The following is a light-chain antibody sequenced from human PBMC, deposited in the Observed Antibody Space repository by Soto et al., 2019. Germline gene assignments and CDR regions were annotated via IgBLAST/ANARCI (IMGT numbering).Light chain of an antibody. CDR3: SSYTSSSTYVV. Sequence: QSALTQLASVSESPGQSITISCTGTSSDVGGYNYVSWYQQHPGKAPKLMIYDVSNRPSGVSNRFSGSKSGNTASLTISGLQAEDEADYYCSSYTSSSTYVVFGGGTKLTVL. CDR1: SSDVGGYNY. J-gene: IGLJ2*01. V-gene: IGLV2-14*01. CDR2: DVS.